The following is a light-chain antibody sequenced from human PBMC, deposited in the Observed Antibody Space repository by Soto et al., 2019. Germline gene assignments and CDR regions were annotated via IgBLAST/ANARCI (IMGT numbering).Light chain of an antibody. CDR3: QSYDSSLSGPGLVV. CDR1: SSNIGAGYD. Sequence: QSVLTQPPSVSGAPGQRVTISCTGSSSNIGAGYDVHWYQQLPGTAPKLLIYGNSNRPSGVPDRFSGSKSGTSASLAITGLQAEDEADYYCQSYDSSLSGPGLVVFGGGTQLTVL. V-gene: IGLV1-40*01. CDR2: GNS. J-gene: IGLJ2*01.